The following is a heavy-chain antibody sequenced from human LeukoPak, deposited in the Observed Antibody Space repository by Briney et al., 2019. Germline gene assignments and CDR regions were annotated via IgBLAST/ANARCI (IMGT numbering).Heavy chain of an antibody. V-gene: IGHV3-23*01. CDR1: GFTFSSYA. Sequence: GGSLRLSCAASGFTFSSYAMSWVRQAPGKGLEWVSAISGSGGSTYYADSVKGRFTISRDNSKNTLYLQMNSLRAEDTAVYYCAKTLLYDFWSGYESWGQGTLVTVSS. CDR2: ISGSGGST. D-gene: IGHD3-3*01. CDR3: AKTLLYDFWSGYES. J-gene: IGHJ5*02.